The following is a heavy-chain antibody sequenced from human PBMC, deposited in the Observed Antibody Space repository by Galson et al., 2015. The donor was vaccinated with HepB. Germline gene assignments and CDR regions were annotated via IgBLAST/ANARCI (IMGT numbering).Heavy chain of an antibody. CDR1: GFTFSDYY. CDR3: ARRYCSGGSCYSDAFDI. Sequence: SLRLSCAASGFTFSDYYMSWIRQAPGKGLEWVSYISSSGSTIYYADSVKGRFTISRDNAKNSLYLQMNSLRAEDTAVYYCARRYCSGGSCYSDAFDIWGQGTMVTVSS. V-gene: IGHV3-11*01. CDR2: ISSSGSTI. J-gene: IGHJ3*02. D-gene: IGHD2-15*01.